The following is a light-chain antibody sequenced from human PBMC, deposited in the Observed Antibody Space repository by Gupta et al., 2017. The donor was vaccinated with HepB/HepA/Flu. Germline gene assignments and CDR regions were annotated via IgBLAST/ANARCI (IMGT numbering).Light chain of an antibody. CDR2: KAS. CDR1: KSISSW. J-gene: IGKJ1*01. Sequence: DMQMTNSLSTLSASVGDRVTITCRASKSISSWLAWYQQKPGKAPKLLIYKASRVESGVPSRFSGSGAGTEFTLPISSRQPDEFATYYCQQENSYPWTFGQGTKVEIK. CDR3: QQENSYPWT. V-gene: IGKV1-5*03.